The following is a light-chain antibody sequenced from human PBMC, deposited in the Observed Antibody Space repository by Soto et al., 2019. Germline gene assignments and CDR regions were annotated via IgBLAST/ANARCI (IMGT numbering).Light chain of an antibody. CDR3: QQYGSSPWT. CDR1: QSVSSIS. V-gene: IGKV3-20*01. J-gene: IGKJ1*01. CDR2: DTS. Sequence: EILLTQSPGTLALSPGQTATLSCRASQSVSSISLAWYQQKPGQAPRLLMYDTSTRATGVPTRFSGSGSGTDFTLTISRLEPEDFALYYCQQYGSSPWTFGQGTKVDIK.